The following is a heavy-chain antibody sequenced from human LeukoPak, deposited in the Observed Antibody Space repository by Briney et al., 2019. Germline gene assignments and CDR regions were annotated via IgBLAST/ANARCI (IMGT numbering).Heavy chain of an antibody. D-gene: IGHD5-12*01. CDR3: TRGYSTVSIYAFDI. Sequence: GGSLRLSGAASRSTFSDHYMXWVRXAPGXXXXXVGRIGNKANSYTTEYAASVKGRFTISRDDSKNSLFLQMNSLKTEDTALYYCTRGYSTVSIYAFDIWGQGTMVTVSS. J-gene: IGHJ3*02. CDR1: RSTFSDHY. CDR2: IGNKANSYTT. V-gene: IGHV3-72*01.